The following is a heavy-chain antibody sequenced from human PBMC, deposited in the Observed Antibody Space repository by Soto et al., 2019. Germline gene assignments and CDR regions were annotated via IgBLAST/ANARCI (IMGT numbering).Heavy chain of an antibody. D-gene: IGHD3-10*01. CDR2: IVVGSGNT. CDR3: AADASVVTMVRGVKTYYYYGMDV. V-gene: IGHV1-58*01. CDR1: GFTFTSSA. J-gene: IGHJ6*02. Sequence: SVKVSCKASGFTFTSSAVQWVRQARGQRLEWIGWIVVGSGNTNYAQKFQERVTITRDMSTSTAYMELSSLRSEDTAVYYCAADASVVTMVRGVKTYYYYGMDVWGQGTTVTVSS.